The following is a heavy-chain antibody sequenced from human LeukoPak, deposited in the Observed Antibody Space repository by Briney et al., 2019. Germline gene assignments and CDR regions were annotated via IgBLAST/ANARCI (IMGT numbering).Heavy chain of an antibody. V-gene: IGHV3-48*03. CDR2: ISSSGSTI. CDR3: ARSLYSSGWYFYY. D-gene: IGHD6-19*01. Sequence: GRSLRLSCAASGFTFSSYEVNWVRQAPGKGLEWVSYISSSGSTIYYADSVKGRFTISRDNAKNSLYLQMNSLRAEDTAVYYCARSLYSSGWYFYYWGQGTLVTVSS. J-gene: IGHJ4*02. CDR1: GFTFSSYE.